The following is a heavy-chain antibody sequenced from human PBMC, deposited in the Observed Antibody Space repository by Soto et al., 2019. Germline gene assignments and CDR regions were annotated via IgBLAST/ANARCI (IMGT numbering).Heavy chain of an antibody. Sequence: WESXRLSCSASVCTCISYPFNWFRHAPEKGLGWVSSISGSGGSTYYTDSVKGRFTISRDNSKNTLYLQMNRLRAGDTAVYYCEFHDDSSGFEHWGQRPLVNVYS. CDR2: ISGSGGST. J-gene: IGHJ4*02. D-gene: IGHD3-22*01. CDR1: VCTCISYP. CDR3: EFHDDSSGFEH. V-gene: IGHV3-23*01.